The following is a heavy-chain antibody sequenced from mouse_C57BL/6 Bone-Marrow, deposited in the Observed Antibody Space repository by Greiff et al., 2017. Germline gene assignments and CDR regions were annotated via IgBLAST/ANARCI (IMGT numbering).Heavy chain of an antibody. D-gene: IGHD1-1*01. V-gene: IGHV2-6-1*01. CDR1: GFSLTSYG. J-gene: IGHJ4*01. CDR3: ARQRGGSSDAMDY. Sequence: QVQLKESGPGLVAPSQSLSITCTVPGFSLTSYGVHWVRQPPGKGLEWRVVIWSAGSTTYTSALKSRPSISKDNSKSQVCLKMNSLQTDDTAMYYWARQRGGSSDAMDYWGQGTSVTVSA. CDR2: IWSAGST.